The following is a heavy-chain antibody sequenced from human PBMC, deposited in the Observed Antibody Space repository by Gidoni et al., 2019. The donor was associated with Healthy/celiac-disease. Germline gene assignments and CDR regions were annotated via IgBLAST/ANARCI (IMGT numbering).Heavy chain of an antibody. D-gene: IGHD5-12*01. CDR3: AKDLVEMATLDAFDI. CDR1: GFTFSSYA. Sequence: EVQLLDSGGGLVQPGGSLRLSFPASGFTFSSYAMSWVRQAPGKGLEWVSAISGSGGSTYYADSVQGRFTISRDNSKNTLYLQMNSLRAEDTAVYYCAKDLVEMATLDAFDIWGQGTMVTVSS. V-gene: IGHV3-23*01. CDR2: ISGSGGST. J-gene: IGHJ3*02.